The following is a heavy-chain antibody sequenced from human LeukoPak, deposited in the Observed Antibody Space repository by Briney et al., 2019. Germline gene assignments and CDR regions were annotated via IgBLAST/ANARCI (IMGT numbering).Heavy chain of an antibody. J-gene: IGHJ4*02. D-gene: IGHD3-3*01. CDR2: INPNSGGT. Sequence: ASVKVSCKASGYTFTCYYMHWVRHAPGQGLEWMGWINPNSGGTNYAQKFQGRVTMTRDTSISTAYMELSRLRSDDTAVYYCARAGALRDFWSGADWEYFDYWGQGTLVTVSS. V-gene: IGHV1-2*02. CDR3: ARAGALRDFWSGADWEYFDY. CDR1: GYTFTCYY.